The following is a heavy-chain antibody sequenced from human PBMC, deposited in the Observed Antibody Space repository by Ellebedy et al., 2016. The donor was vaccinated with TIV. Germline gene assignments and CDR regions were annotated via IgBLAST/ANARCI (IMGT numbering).Heavy chain of an antibody. J-gene: IGHJ4*02. Sequence: GGSLRLSXKGSGYSFTSYWIGWVRQMPGKGLEWMGIIYPGDSDTRYSPSFQGQVTISADKSISTAYLQWSSLKASDTAMYYCARHNDYGDYAFYWGQGTLVTVSS. D-gene: IGHD4-17*01. CDR1: GYSFTSYW. CDR2: IYPGDSDT. V-gene: IGHV5-51*01. CDR3: ARHNDYGDYAFY.